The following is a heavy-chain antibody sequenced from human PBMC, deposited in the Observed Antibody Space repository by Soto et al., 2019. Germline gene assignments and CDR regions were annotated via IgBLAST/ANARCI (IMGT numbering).Heavy chain of an antibody. CDR3: AREGSYSAYNFAHGIQLWSFDF. D-gene: IGHD5-12*01. Sequence: SETLSLTCTVSGGSINTFYWSWVRQPAGKGLEWIGRIFSSRSTSFNPSLESRVAMSVDTSKNHFSLNLSSVTAADMAVYYCAREGSYSAYNFAHGIQLWSFDFWGQGALVTVSS. J-gene: IGHJ4*02. V-gene: IGHV4-4*07. CDR2: IFSSRST. CDR1: GGSINTFY.